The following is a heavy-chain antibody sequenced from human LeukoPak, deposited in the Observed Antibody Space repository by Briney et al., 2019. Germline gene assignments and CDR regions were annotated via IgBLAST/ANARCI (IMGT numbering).Heavy chain of an antibody. CDR2: IYYSGST. Sequence: PSETLSLTCAVSGGSISSSSYYWGWIRQPPGKGLEWIGSIYYSGSTYYNPSLKSRVTISVDTSKNQFSLELSSVTAADTAVYYCARVTGGWIQLWFRSPPTIYYMDVWGKGTTVTVSS. V-gene: IGHV4-39*07. CDR3: ARVTGGWIQLWFRSPPTIYYMDV. J-gene: IGHJ6*03. D-gene: IGHD5-18*01. CDR1: GGSISSSSYY.